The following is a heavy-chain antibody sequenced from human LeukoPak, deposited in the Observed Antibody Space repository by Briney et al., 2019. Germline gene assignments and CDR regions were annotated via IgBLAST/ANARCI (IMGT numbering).Heavy chain of an antibody. CDR3: VKDMNPGGADV. J-gene: IGHJ6*02. CDR1: GFTFSSYW. D-gene: IGHD3-10*01. CDR2: IKQDGSEK. V-gene: IGHV3-7*03. Sequence: GGSLRLSCAASGFTFSSYWMSWVRQAPGKGLEWVANIKQDGSEKYYVDSEKGRFTISRDNAKNSLYLQMNSLRPEDTALYYCVKDMNPGGADVWGQGTTVTVSS.